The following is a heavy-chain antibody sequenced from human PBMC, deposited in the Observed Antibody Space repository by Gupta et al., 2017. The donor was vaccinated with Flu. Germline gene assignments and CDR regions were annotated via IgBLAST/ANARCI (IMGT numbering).Heavy chain of an antibody. D-gene: IGHD3-22*01. V-gene: IGHV1-8*02. J-gene: IGHJ4*02. Sequence: QVQLVQSGAEVKKPGASVKVSCQASGYTFTSYDINWVRQAAGQGLEWVGWMNPNSGNTGYAQKFQGRVTMTRNMFTGTAYMELSSLTSDDTAVYYCARVGDGSSGYRYLGYWGQGTLVTVSS. CDR3: ARVGDGSSGYRYLGY. CDR2: MNPNSGNT. CDR1: GYTFTSYD.